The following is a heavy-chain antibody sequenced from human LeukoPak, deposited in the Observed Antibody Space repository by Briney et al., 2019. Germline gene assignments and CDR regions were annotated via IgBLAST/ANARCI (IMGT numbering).Heavy chain of an antibody. J-gene: IGHJ4*02. CDR2: IRYDGSNK. V-gene: IGHV3-30*02. Sequence: GGSLRLSCAASLFTFSSYGMHWVRQAPGKGLEWVAFIRYDGSNKYYADSVKGRFTISRDNSKNTLYLQMNSLRAEDTAVYYCAKDLVFGVVIMATVTFDYWGQGTLVTVSS. CDR3: AKDLVFGVVIMATVTFDY. D-gene: IGHD3-3*01. CDR1: LFTFSSYG.